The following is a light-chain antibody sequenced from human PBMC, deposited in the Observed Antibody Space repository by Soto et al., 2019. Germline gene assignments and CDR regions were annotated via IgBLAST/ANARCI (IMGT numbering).Light chain of an antibody. CDR3: AAWDDSLSALWV. Sequence: QSVLTQPPSASGTPGQRVTISCSGSSSNIGSNYVYWYQQLPGTAPKLLIYRNNQRPSGVPDRFSGSKSGTSASLAISGLRSEDEADCYCAAWDDSLSALWVFGTGTKLTVL. J-gene: IGLJ1*01. V-gene: IGLV1-47*01. CDR1: SSNIGSNY. CDR2: RNN.